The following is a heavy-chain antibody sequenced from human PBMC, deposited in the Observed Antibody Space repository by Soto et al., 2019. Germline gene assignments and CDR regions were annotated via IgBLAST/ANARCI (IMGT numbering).Heavy chain of an antibody. CDR2: INPFDGSR. V-gene: IGHV1-46*03. CDR3: SRVDPGETSPFDH. J-gene: IGHJ4*02. D-gene: IGHD3-10*01. CDR1: GYIFTSYY. Sequence: QVQLVQSGAEVKKPGASVKVSCKASGYIFTSYYIHWVRQAPGQGLEWMGWINPFDGSRMFAQSFQGLVTRTRDTSTITVYMEVSSLRSEDTAVYYCSRVDPGETSPFDHWGQGTLVTVSS.